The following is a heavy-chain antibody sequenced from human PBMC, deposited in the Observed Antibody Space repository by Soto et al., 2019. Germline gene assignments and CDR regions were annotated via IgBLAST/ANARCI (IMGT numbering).Heavy chain of an antibody. CDR2: IAYDGSNK. J-gene: IGHJ5*02. D-gene: IGHD1-1*01. CDR1: GFSISRSA. V-gene: IGHV3-30*04. Sequence: QVQLVESGGGVVQPGRSLRLSCAASGFSISRSAMHWVRQAPGKGPEWVAVIAYDGSNKWYADSAKGRFTISRDNSKNTLYLHMTSLRGEDTAVYYCARDLQAGTDNVNLFAPWGQGTLVTVSS. CDR3: ARDLQAGTDNVNLFAP.